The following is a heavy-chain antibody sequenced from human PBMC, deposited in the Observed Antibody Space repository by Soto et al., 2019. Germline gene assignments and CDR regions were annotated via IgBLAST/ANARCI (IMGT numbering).Heavy chain of an antibody. CDR1: GGSISSYY. Sequence: SETLSLTCPVSGGSISSYYWKWIRQSPGKGLEWIASLDYSGTTNYNPSLKSRITTSVDPSKKQFSLKMRSVTAADTAVYYCARDSFPPYSSSSKGFDYCGQGSLVTVSS. V-gene: IGHV4-59*01. J-gene: IGHJ4*02. CDR3: ARDSFPPYSSSSKGFDY. CDR2: LDYSGTT. D-gene: IGHD6-6*01.